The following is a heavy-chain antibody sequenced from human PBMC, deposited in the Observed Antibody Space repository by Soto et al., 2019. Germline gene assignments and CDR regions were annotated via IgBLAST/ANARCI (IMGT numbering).Heavy chain of an antibody. CDR1: GFTFSSYA. J-gene: IGHJ6*02. V-gene: IGHV3-30-3*01. CDR3: ARDLQLERRVNYYYGMDV. Sequence: QTGGSLRLSCAASGFTFSSYAMHWARQAPGKGLEWVAAISYDGSNKYYADSVKGRFTISRDNSKNTLYLQMNSLRAEDTAVYYCARDLQLERRVNYYYGMDVWCQGTTVTVSS. D-gene: IGHD1-1*01. CDR2: ISYDGSNK.